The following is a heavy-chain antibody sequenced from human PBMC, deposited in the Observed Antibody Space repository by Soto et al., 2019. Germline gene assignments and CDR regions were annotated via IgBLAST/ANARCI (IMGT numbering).Heavy chain of an antibody. CDR3: TTNKWYSGTLDV. CDR2: IKSKSDGGAT. V-gene: IGHV3-15*07. CDR1: GFTLSNAW. Sequence: PGGSLRLSCAASGFTLSNAWINWVRQAPGKGLEWVGRIKSKSDGGATDYAAPVKGRFTFSRDDSRNTLYLQMNRLKNEDTGEYFCTTNKWYSGTLDVWGQGTTVTVSS. J-gene: IGHJ6*02. D-gene: IGHD1-26*01.